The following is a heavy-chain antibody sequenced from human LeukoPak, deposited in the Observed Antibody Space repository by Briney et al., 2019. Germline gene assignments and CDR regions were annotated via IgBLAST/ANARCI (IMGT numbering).Heavy chain of an antibody. Sequence: SETLSLTCTVSGDSISSSYWGWIRQPAGKGLEWIGRIPTSGSTYYSPSLKSRVTMSVDTSTNQFSLKLSSVTAADTAMYYCARVRLGRGLDYWGQGTLVTVSS. J-gene: IGHJ4*02. V-gene: IGHV4-4*07. CDR1: GDSISSSY. CDR3: ARVRLGRGLDY. D-gene: IGHD6-19*01. CDR2: IPTSGST.